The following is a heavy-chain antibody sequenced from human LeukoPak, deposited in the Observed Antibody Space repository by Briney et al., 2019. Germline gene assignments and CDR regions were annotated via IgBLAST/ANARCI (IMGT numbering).Heavy chain of an antibody. Sequence: SETLSLTCSVSGGSIRETYWSWIRQPPGKGLEWMGYIYYGGSTKSNPSLENRVTISVDASKNEFSLKLTSVTAADTAVYYCARDWASVGPALDIWGQGTIVSVSS. CDR2: IYYGGST. CDR1: GGSIRETY. J-gene: IGHJ3*02. CDR3: ARDWASVGPALDI. V-gene: IGHV4-59*12. D-gene: IGHD3-16*01.